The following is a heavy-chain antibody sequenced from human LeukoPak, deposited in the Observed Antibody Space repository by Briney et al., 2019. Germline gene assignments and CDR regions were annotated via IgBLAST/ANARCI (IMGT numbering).Heavy chain of an antibody. CDR3: ARILSRRWLQLQVRYFDY. D-gene: IGHD5-24*01. CDR2: INHSGST. V-gene: IGHV4-34*01. J-gene: IGHJ4*02. CDR1: GGSFSGYY. Sequence: SETLSLTCAVYGGSFSGYYWSWIRQPPGKGLEWIGEINHSGSTNYNPSPKSRVTISVDTSKNQFSLKLSSVTAADTAVYYCARILSRRWLQLQVRYFDYWGQGTLVTVSS.